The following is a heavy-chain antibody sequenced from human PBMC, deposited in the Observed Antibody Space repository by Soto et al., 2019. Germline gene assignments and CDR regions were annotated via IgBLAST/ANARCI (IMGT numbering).Heavy chain of an antibody. CDR2: ISGSGGST. D-gene: IGHD3-9*01. Sequence: GGSLRLSCAASGFTFSSYAMSWVRQAPGKGLEWVSAISGSGGSTYYADSVKGRFTISRDNSKNTLYLQMNSLRAEDTAVYYCAKLYYDILTGYYTGDAFDIWGQGTMVTVSS. CDR3: AKLYYDILTGYYTGDAFDI. CDR1: GFTFSSYA. J-gene: IGHJ3*02. V-gene: IGHV3-23*01.